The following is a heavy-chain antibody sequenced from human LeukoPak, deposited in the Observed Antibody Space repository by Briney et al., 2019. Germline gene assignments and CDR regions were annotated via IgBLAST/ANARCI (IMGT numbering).Heavy chain of an antibody. J-gene: IGHJ5*02. Sequence: SETLSLTCTVSGGSITCGDYHWTWIRQPAGRGLEWIGRISTSGSTSYNPSLKSRVTVSLDTSKNQFSLDLNSVTAADTAVYYCARGGVPGANWLDPWGQGTLVTVSS. V-gene: IGHV4-61*02. CDR1: GGSITCGDYH. CDR2: ISTSGST. D-gene: IGHD2-2*01. CDR3: ARGGVPGANWLDP.